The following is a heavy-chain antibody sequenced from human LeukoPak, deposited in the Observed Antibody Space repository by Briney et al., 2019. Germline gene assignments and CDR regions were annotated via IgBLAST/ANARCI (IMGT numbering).Heavy chain of an antibody. CDR3: ARDQLDIVVVPAAIPVGY. CDR2: VSWDAKVI. D-gene: IGHD2-2*02. CDR1: GFAFYTHA. Sequence: PGGSLRLSCVASGFAFYTHAMHWVRQAPGKGLEWVAFVSWDAKVISYADFVKGRFTISRDNSKNTLYLQMNSLRAEDTAVYYCARDQLDIVVVPAAIPVGYWGQGTLVTVSS. V-gene: IGHV3-30*04. J-gene: IGHJ4*02.